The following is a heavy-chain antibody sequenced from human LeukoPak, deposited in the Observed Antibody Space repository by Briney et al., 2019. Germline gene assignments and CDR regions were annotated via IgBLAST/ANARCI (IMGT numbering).Heavy chain of an antibody. J-gene: IGHJ4*02. Sequence: PSETLSLTCAVSGGSFSGHYWSWIRQPPGKGLEWIGEINHSGNTNQNPSLKSRVTISVDTSKNQFFLKMNSVTVADTAIYYCARHRSGYYDSTGSYFRTARAFLDYWGQGILVTVSS. CDR1: GGSFSGHY. CDR2: INHSGNT. D-gene: IGHD3-22*01. V-gene: IGHV4-34*01. CDR3: ARHRSGYYDSTGSYFRTARAFLDY.